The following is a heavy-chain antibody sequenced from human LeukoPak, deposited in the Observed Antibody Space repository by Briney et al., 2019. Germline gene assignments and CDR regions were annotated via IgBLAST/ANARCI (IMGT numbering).Heavy chain of an antibody. V-gene: IGHV1-2*02. J-gene: IGHJ4*02. D-gene: IGHD4-17*01. CDR2: INPNSGGT. Sequence: ASVKVSCKASGYTFTGYYMHWVRQAPGQGLEWMGWINPNSGGTNYAQKFQGRVTMTRDTSISTAYMELSRLRSDDTAVYYCARLEPNTVTTDYWGQGTLVTVSS. CDR3: ARLEPNTVTTDY. CDR1: GYTFTGYY.